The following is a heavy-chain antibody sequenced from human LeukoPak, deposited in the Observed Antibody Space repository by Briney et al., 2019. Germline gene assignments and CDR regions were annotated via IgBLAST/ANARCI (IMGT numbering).Heavy chain of an antibody. CDR1: GFTVSSNY. CDR2: IYSDGST. Sequence: GGSLRLSCAASGFTVSSNYMSWVRQAPGKGLEWVSIIYSDGSTYYADSVKGRFTISRDNSKNTLYLQMNSLRAEDTAVYYCARDPLKTYSGSYYRFDYWGQGTLVTVSS. D-gene: IGHD1-26*01. CDR3: ARDPLKTYSGSYYRFDY. V-gene: IGHV3-66*01. J-gene: IGHJ4*02.